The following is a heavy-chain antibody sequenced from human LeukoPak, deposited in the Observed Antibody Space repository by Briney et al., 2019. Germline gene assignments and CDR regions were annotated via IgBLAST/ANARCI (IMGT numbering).Heavy chain of an antibody. CDR2: IKQDGSEK. J-gene: IGHJ4*02. Sequence: GGSLRLSCAASGFTLTTYWMSWVRQAPGKVLEWVANIKQDGSEKYYVGSVKGRFTISRDNAKNSLFLQMNSLRAEDTAVYYCARDGTYTDYDPDFDYWGQGTHVTVSS. CDR3: ARDGTYTDYDPDFDY. V-gene: IGHV3-7*04. D-gene: IGHD5-12*01. CDR1: GFTLTTYW.